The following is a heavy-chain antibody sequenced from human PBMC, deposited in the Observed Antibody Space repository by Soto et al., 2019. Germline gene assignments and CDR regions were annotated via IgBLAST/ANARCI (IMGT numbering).Heavy chain of an antibody. J-gene: IGHJ6*02. CDR1: GFTFSSYA. V-gene: IGHV3-23*01. CDR3: AKGGDKGLRFYYYYYGMDV. Sequence: GGSLRLSCAASGFTFSSYAMSWVRQAPGKGLEWVSAISGSGGSTYYADSVKGRFTISRDNSKNTLYLQMNSLRAEDTAVYYCAKGGDKGLRFYYYYYGMDVWGQGTTVTVSS. D-gene: IGHD5-12*01. CDR2: ISGSGGST.